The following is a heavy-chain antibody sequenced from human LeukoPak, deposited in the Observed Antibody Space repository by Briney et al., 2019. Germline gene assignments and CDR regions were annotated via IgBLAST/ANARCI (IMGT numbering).Heavy chain of an antibody. CDR2: ISGSGGST. CDR3: AKQAYYDILTGPLATYYFDY. CDR1: GFTFSSYA. V-gene: IGHV3-23*01. D-gene: IGHD3-9*01. J-gene: IGHJ4*02. Sequence: GGSLRLSCAASGFTFSSYAMTWVRQAPGKGLEWVSGISGSGGSTCYPDSVKGRFTISRDNSKYTLYLQMNSLRAEDTAVYYCAKQAYYDILTGPLATYYFDYWGQGTLVTVSS.